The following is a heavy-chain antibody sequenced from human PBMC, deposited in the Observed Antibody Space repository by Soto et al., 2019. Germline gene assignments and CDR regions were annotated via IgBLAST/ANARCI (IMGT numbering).Heavy chain of an antibody. D-gene: IGHD3-10*01. V-gene: IGHV1-69*19. CDR1: GGTFNTYA. CDR2: ISPMFVAA. J-gene: IGHJ4*02. Sequence: QVPLVQSGAEMKKPGSSVKVSCQSSGGTFNTYAMNWVRQAPGQGPEWMGDISPMFVAANYAPKFQGRVTITADESTGTSYMLLRSLTSEDTALYFWAREVQVHTPAFVYWGQGTLVTVSS. CDR3: AREVQVHTPAFVY.